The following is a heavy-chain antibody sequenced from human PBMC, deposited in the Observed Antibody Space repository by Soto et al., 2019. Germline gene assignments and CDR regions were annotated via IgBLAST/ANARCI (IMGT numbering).Heavy chain of an antibody. Sequence: QVQLVQSGAEVKKPGASVKVSCKASGYTFTSYAMHWVRQAPGQRLEWMGWINAGNGNTKYSQKFHGRVTITRDTSASTAYMELSSLRSEDTAVYYCARDVAAAGLDYWGQGTLVTVSS. J-gene: IGHJ4*02. CDR2: INAGNGNT. V-gene: IGHV1-3*01. CDR1: GYTFTSYA. CDR3: ARDVAAAGLDY. D-gene: IGHD6-13*01.